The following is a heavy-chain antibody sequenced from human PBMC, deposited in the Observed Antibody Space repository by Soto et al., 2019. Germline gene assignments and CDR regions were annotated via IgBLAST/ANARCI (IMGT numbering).Heavy chain of an antibody. CDR2: VSAGGDMT. CDR1: GVTFSSYA. CDR3: ARGDRGGSGSPVSYYYSGLDV. Sequence: DVQLLESGGDLVQPGGSLRLSCAASGVTFSSYAMSWVRQAPGKGLEWVSSVSAGGDMTYYSDSVKGRFTISRDNSNNALFLQMNSLRAEDTALYYCARGDRGGSGSPVSYYYSGLDVWGQGTTVTVSS. J-gene: IGHJ6*02. V-gene: IGHV3-23*01. D-gene: IGHD3-10*01.